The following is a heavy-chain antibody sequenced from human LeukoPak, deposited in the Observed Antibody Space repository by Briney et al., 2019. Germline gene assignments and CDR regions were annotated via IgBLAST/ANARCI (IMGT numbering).Heavy chain of an antibody. V-gene: IGHV3-30*03. J-gene: IGHJ4*02. D-gene: IGHD5-18*01. Sequence: PGRSLRLSCAASGFTFSSYGMHWVRQAPGKGLEWVAVISYDGSNKYYADSVKGRFTISRDNSKNTLYLQMNSLRAEDTAVYYCARASGYSLDYWGQGTLVTVSS. CDR2: ISYDGSNK. CDR1: GFTFSSYG. CDR3: ARASGYSLDY.